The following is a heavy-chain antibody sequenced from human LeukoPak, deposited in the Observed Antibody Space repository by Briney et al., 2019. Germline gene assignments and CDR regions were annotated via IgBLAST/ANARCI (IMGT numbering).Heavy chain of an antibody. CDR2: IKQDGSEK. Sequence: GGSLRLSCAASGFTFSSYWMSWVRQAPGKGLEWVANIKQDGSEKYYVDSVKGRFTISKDNAKNSLYLQMNSLRAEDTAVYYCAREGSSWYGSAFDVWGQGTMVTVSS. CDR1: GFTFSSYW. V-gene: IGHV3-7*03. D-gene: IGHD1-26*01. J-gene: IGHJ3*01. CDR3: AREGSSWYGSAFDV.